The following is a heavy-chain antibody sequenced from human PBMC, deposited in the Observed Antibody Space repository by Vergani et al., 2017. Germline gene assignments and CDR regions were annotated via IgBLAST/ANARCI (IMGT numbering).Heavy chain of an antibody. D-gene: IGHD3-22*01. CDR2: ISGSSSYV. Sequence: EVQLVESGGGLVKPGGSLRLSCAASGFSFSSYSMNWVRQAPGKGLEWVASISGSSSYVFYRDSVEGRFTITRDNAKNSLYLQLNSLRAEDTAVYYCARGLHSSGYYPRWFDPWGQGTLVTVSS. CDR1: GFSFSSYS. J-gene: IGHJ5*02. CDR3: ARGLHSSGYYPRWFDP. V-gene: IGHV3-21*02.